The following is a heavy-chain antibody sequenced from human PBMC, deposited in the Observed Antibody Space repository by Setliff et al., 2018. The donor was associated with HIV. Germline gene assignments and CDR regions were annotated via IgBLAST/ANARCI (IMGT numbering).Heavy chain of an antibody. CDR2: IKQDGSEK. V-gene: IGHV3-7*03. D-gene: IGHD3-9*01. CDR1: GFTFSRYW. Sequence: GGSLRLSCAASGFTFSRYWMSWVRQAPGKGLEWVANIKQDGSEKYYVDSVRGRFTISRDNAKNSLYLQMDSLRAEDTAVYYCARALQYFDWLLPWYFDYWGQGTLVTVSS. J-gene: IGHJ4*02. CDR3: ARALQYFDWLLPWYFDY.